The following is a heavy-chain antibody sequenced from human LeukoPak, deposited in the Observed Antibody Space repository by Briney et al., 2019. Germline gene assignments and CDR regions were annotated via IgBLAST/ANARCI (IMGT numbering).Heavy chain of an antibody. CDR2: IWYDGSNK. J-gene: IGHJ5*02. CDR3: ARGVPAAISWFDP. D-gene: IGHD2-2*02. Sequence: PGRSLRLSCAASGFTFSSYGMHWVRQAPGKGLEWVAVIWYDGSNKYYADSAKGRFTISRDNSKNTLYLQMNSLRAEDTAVYYCARGVPAAISWFDPWGRGTLVTVSS. CDR1: GFTFSSYG. V-gene: IGHV3-33*01.